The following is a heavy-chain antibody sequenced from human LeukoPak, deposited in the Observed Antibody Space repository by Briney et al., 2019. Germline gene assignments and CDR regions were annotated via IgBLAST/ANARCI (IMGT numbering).Heavy chain of an antibody. D-gene: IGHD1-7*01. V-gene: IGHV1-2*02. CDR3: ARDSPGTTYNWFDP. Sequence: ASVKVSCKASGYTFTGYYMHWVRQAPGQGLEWMGWINPNSGGTNYAQKFQGRVTMTRDTSISTAYMELSRLRSDDTAVYYCARDSPGTTYNWFDPWGQGTLVTVS. CDR1: GYTFTGYY. CDR2: INPNSGGT. J-gene: IGHJ5*02.